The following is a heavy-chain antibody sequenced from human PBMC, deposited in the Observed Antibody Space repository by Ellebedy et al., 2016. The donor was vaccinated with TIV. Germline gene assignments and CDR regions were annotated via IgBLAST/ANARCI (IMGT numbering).Heavy chain of an antibody. CDR2: IYYTGSP. V-gene: IGHV4-59*01. CDR1: GGSFSGYY. CDR3: ARGGYGGYEDLDY. J-gene: IGHJ4*02. D-gene: IGHD5-12*01. Sequence: MPSETLSLTCTVSGGSFSGYYWSWIRQPRGKGLEYIGYIYYTGSPHYNPALKSRVTISVDTSKNKFSLNLRSVTAADTAVYYCARGGYGGYEDLDYWGQGTLVTVSS.